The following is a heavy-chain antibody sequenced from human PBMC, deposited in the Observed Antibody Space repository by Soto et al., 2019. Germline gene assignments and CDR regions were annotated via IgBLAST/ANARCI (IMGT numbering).Heavy chain of an antibody. J-gene: IGHJ2*01. Sequence: QVQLQESGPGQVKPSETLFLTCTVSGGSVSSGTYSWSWIRQPAGKGLEWMGYIYTGRPNYNPSLESRATISVDTSGTQFSLMLSSVTAADTAVYYCSTSQGLGAGYFALWGRGTLVTVSS. D-gene: IGHD7-27*01. CDR2: IYTGRP. CDR3: STSQGLGAGYFAL. CDR1: GGSVSSGTYS. V-gene: IGHV4-61*01.